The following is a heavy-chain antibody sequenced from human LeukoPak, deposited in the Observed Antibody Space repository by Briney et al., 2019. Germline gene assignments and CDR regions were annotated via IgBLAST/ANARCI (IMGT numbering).Heavy chain of an antibody. J-gene: IGHJ3*02. CDR3: ARGDGSTTGGLRNAFDI. D-gene: IGHD1-1*01. CDR1: GGTISNTNW. CDR2: IYHSGST. V-gene: IGHV4-4*02. Sequence: PSETLSLNCDVYGGTISNTNWWRWVRQHPGKGLEWIGEIYHSGSTNYNPSLKSRVTISVDKSKNQFSLKLSSVTAADTAVYYCARGDGSTTGGLRNAFDIWGQGTMVTVSS.